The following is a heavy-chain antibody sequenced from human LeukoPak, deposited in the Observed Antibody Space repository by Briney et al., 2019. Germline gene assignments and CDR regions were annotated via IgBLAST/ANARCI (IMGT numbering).Heavy chain of an antibody. V-gene: IGHV7-4-1*02. CDR1: GYTFTSYD. CDR3: AREKKAVAGRRIDY. Sequence: GASVKVSCKASGYTFTSYDINWVRQAPGQGLEWMGWINTNTGNPTYAQGFTGRFVFSLDTSVSTAYLQISSLKAEDTAVYYCAREKKAVAGRRIDYWGQGTLVTVSS. D-gene: IGHD6-19*01. J-gene: IGHJ4*02. CDR2: INTNTGNP.